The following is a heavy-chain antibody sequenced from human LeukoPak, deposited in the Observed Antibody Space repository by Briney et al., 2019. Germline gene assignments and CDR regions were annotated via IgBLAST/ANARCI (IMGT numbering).Heavy chain of an antibody. Sequence: GGSLRLSCAASGFTFSSYAMSWVRQAPGKGLEWVAGITWNRDNIGYGDSVKGRFTISRDNVKNVLYLQMNSLRPEDTALYYCAKDLSSAITSALVLDVWGQGTTV. J-gene: IGHJ6*02. CDR3: AKDLSSAITSALVLDV. D-gene: IGHD3-22*01. V-gene: IGHV3-9*01. CDR1: GFTFSSYA. CDR2: ITWNRDNI.